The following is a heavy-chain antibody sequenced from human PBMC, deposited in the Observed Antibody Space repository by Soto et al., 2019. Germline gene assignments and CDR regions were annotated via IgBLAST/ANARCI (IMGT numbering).Heavy chain of an antibody. J-gene: IGHJ6*02. CDR2: ISGSGGST. Sequence: EVQLLESGGGLVQPGGALRHSCAASGFTFSSYAMSWVRQAPGKGLEWVSAISGSGGSTYYADSVKGRFTISRDNAKNTLYLQMNSLRAEDTAVNHCAKDTYGMDVWGQGTTVTVSS. V-gene: IGHV3-23*01. CDR1: GFTFSSYA. CDR3: AKDTYGMDV.